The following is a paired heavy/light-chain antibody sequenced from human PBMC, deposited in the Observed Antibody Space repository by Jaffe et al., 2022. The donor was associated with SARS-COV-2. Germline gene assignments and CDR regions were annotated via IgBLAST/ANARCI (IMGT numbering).Light chain of an antibody. CDR3: TSFAGRSTLL. CDR1: SNDVGGYNY. V-gene: IGLV2-8*01. Sequence: QSALTQPPSASGSLGQSVTISCTGTSNDVGGYNYVSWYQHHPGKAPKLLISEVAKRPSGVPDRFSGSKSGNTASLTVSGLQAEDEGDYYCTSFAGRSTLLFGGGTKLTVL. CDR2: EVA. J-gene: IGLJ2*01.
Heavy chain of an antibody. Sequence: EVQLVESGGGLVQPGRSLRLSCAASGFTFGDYALHWVRQVPGKGLEWVASVSWNSKTIGYADSVEGRITVSRDNANNSLHLQLNSLRPEDTALYFCAKDSHPFGFFDWSLDFWGQGTLVTVAS. CDR2: VSWNSKTI. V-gene: IGHV3-9*01. J-gene: IGHJ4*02. CDR1: GFTFGDYA. CDR3: AKDSHPFGFFDWSLDF. D-gene: IGHD3-9*01.